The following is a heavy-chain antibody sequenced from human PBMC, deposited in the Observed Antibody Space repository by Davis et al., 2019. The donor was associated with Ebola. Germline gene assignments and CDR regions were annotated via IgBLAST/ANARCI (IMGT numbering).Heavy chain of an antibody. Sequence: GESLKISCAASGFSFSNYAMNWVRQAPGKGLEWVSAISGRGGTTYYAYSVRGRFTISRDNSKNTLYLQMNGLRAEDTAVYYCAKDSGSYPNMPDYWGQGTLVTVSS. D-gene: IGHD1-26*01. CDR1: GFSFSNYA. CDR2: ISGRGGTT. V-gene: IGHV3-23*01. CDR3: AKDSGSYPNMPDY. J-gene: IGHJ4*02.